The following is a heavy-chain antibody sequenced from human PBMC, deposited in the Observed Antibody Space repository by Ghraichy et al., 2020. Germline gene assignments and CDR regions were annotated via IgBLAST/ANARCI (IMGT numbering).Heavy chain of an antibody. CDR1: GGSFSGYY. CDR3: ASLRRVKQATYYYDSSGYYRTGVDY. CDR2: INHSGST. V-gene: IGHV4-34*01. D-gene: IGHD3-22*01. Sequence: SETLSLTCAVYGGSFSGYYWSWIRQPPGKGLEWIGEINHSGSTNYNPSLKSRVTISVDTSKNQFSLKLSSVTAADTAVYYCASLRRVKQATYYYDSSGYYRTGVDYWGQGTLVTVSS. J-gene: IGHJ4*02.